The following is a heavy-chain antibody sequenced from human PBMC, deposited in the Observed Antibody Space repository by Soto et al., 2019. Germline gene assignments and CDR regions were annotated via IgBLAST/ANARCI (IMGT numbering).Heavy chain of an antibody. D-gene: IGHD2-8*02. CDR3: ARDKITGLFDY. J-gene: IGHJ4*02. V-gene: IGHV4-31*03. Sequence: SETLSLTCTVSGGSISSGGYYWSWIRQHPGKGLEWIGYIFYSGTTYYNPSLKSRVTISVDTSKNQFSLKLTSVTAADTAVYYCARDKITGLFDYWGQGTLVT. CDR1: GGSISSGGYY. CDR2: IFYSGTT.